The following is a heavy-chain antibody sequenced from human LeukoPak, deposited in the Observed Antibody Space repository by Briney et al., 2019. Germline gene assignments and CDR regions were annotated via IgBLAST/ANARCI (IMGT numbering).Heavy chain of an antibody. Sequence: SETLSLTCTVSGGSTSSSSYYWGWIRQPPGKGLEWIGSIYYSGSTYYNPSLKSRVTISVDTSKNQFSLKLSSVTAADTAVYYCARTYSGSYVAAFDIWGQGTMVTVSS. CDR3: ARTYSGSYVAAFDI. D-gene: IGHD1-26*01. CDR1: GGSTSSSSYY. V-gene: IGHV4-39*07. CDR2: IYYSGST. J-gene: IGHJ3*02.